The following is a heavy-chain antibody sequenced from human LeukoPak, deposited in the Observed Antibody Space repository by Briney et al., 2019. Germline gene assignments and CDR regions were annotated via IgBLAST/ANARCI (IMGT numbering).Heavy chain of an antibody. CDR2: INPHSGVT. J-gene: IGHJ4*02. D-gene: IGHD6-19*01. CDR3: ARGQQWLEAFEH. Sequence: RGASVKVSCKASGYTFTGYYMHWVRQAPGQGLEWMGWINPHSGVTKYAQKFQGRVTVTRDTSISSASMEVSSLRSADTAVYYCARGQQWLEAFEHWGQGTLVTVSP. V-gene: IGHV1-2*02. CDR1: GYTFTGYY.